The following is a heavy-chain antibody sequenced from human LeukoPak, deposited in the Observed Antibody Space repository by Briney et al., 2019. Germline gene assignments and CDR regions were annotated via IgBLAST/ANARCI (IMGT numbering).Heavy chain of an antibody. CDR3: ARQLLWFGELGDAFDI. V-gene: IGHV1-2*02. Sequence: ASVKVSCKASGYTFTGYYMLWVRQAPGQGLEWMGWINPNSGGTNYAQKFQGRVTMTKDTSISTAYMELSRLRSDDTAVYYCARQLLWFGELGDAFDIWGQGTMVTVSS. J-gene: IGHJ3*02. CDR2: INPNSGGT. D-gene: IGHD3-10*01. CDR1: GYTFTGYY.